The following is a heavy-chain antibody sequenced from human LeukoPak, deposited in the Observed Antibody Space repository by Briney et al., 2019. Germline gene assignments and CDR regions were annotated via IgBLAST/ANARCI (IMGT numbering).Heavy chain of an antibody. CDR3: ARDLRKQVFGVVIIPPPFGY. CDR1: GFTLSSYA. D-gene: IGHD3-3*01. CDR2: ISTNGGST. J-gene: IGHJ4*02. V-gene: IGHV3-64*01. Sequence: PGGSLRLSCAASGFTLSSYAMHWVRQAPGKGLEYVSAISTNGGSTYYANSVKGRFTISRDNSKNTLYLQMGSLRAEDMAVYYCARDLRKQVFGVVIIPPPFGYWGQGTLVTVSS.